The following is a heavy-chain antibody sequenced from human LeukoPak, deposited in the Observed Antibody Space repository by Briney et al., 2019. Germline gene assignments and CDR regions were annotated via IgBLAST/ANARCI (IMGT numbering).Heavy chain of an antibody. CDR1: GGTFSSYA. CDR2: IIPIFGTA. J-gene: IGHJ2*01. Sequence: ASVKVSCKASGGTFSSYAISWVRQAPGQGLEWMGGIIPIFGTANYAQKFQGRVTITTDESTSTAYMELSSLRSEDTAVYYCASIGVGRTAVAGEGHWYFGLWGRGTLVTVSS. CDR3: ASIGVGRTAVAGEGHWYFGL. V-gene: IGHV1-69*05. D-gene: IGHD6-19*01.